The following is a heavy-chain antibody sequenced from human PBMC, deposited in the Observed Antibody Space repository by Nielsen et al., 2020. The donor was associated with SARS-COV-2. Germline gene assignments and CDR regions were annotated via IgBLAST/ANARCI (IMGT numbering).Heavy chain of an antibody. Sequence: SETLSLTCAVYGGSFSGYYWSWIRQPPGKGLEWIGEINHSGSTNYNPSLKSRVTISVDTSKNQFSLKLSSVTAADTAVYYCARVITMVRGVIDYYYYYMDVWGKGTTVTVSS. CDR2: INHSGST. CDR3: ARVITMVRGVIDYYYYYMDV. D-gene: IGHD3-10*01. J-gene: IGHJ6*03. V-gene: IGHV4-34*01. CDR1: GGSFSGYY.